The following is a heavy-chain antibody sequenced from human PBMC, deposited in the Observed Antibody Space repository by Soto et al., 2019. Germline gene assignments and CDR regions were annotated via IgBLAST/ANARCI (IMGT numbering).Heavy chain of an antibody. Sequence: ASVKVSCKASGYTFTSYYMHWVRQAPGQGLEWMGIINPSGGSTSYAQKFQGRVTMTRDTSTSTVYMELSSLRSEDTAVYYCARDRTYYYHSSGYSFEYWGQGTLVTVSS. CDR2: INPSGGST. CDR3: ARDRTYYYHSSGYSFEY. V-gene: IGHV1-46*01. D-gene: IGHD3-22*01. J-gene: IGHJ4*02. CDR1: GYTFTSYY.